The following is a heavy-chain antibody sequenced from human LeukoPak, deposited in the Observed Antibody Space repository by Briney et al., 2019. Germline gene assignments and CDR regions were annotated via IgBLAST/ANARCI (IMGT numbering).Heavy chain of an antibody. CDR1: GLTLSGYW. CDR2: INGDVSST. Sequence: GGSLRLSCAASGLTLSGYWMHWVRQAPGKGLVWVSRINGDVSSTSYADSVKGRFTISRDNAKSTLYLQMNSLRVEDTAVYYCARARGNTYGYFEYWGQGTLVTVSS. J-gene: IGHJ4*02. V-gene: IGHV3-74*01. CDR3: ARARGNTYGYFEY. D-gene: IGHD5-18*01.